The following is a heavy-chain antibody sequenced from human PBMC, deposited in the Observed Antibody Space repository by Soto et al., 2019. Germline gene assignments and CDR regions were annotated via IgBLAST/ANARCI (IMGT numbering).Heavy chain of an antibody. CDR1: GGTFSSYT. V-gene: IGHV1-69*04. Sequence: SVKVSCKASGGTFSSYTISWVRQAPGQGLEWMGRIIPILGIANYAQKFQGRVTITADKSTSTAYMELSSLRSEDTAVYYCARDLRFRGIVYGMDVWGQGTTVTVSS. D-gene: IGHD3-10*01. CDR2: IIPILGIA. J-gene: IGHJ6*02. CDR3: ARDLRFRGIVYGMDV.